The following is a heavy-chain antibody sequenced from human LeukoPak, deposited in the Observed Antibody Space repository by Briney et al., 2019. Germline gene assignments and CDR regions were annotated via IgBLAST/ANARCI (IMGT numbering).Heavy chain of an antibody. V-gene: IGHV4-38-2*01. CDR1: GGSFSGYY. Sequence: SETLSLTCAVYGGSFSGYYWGWIRQPPGKGLKWIGSISHSGSTYYNPSLKSRVTISVDTSKNQFSLKLSSLTAADTAVYYCARLRRSRLAEFDYWGQGTLVTASS. J-gene: IGHJ4*02. D-gene: IGHD3-3*02. CDR3: ARLRRSRLAEFDY. CDR2: ISHSGST.